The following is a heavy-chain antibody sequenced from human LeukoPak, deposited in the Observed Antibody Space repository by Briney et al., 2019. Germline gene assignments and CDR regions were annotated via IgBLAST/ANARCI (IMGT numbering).Heavy chain of an antibody. Sequence: GGSLRLSCAASGFTFSSYSMNWVRQAPGKGLEWVSSISSSSSYIYYADSVKGRFTISRDNAKNSLYLQMNSLRAEDTAVYYCARGAYPGYSSGWHDAFDIWGQGTMVTVSS. V-gene: IGHV3-21*01. CDR1: GFTFSSYS. D-gene: IGHD6-19*01. CDR2: ISSSSSYI. CDR3: ARGAYPGYSSGWHDAFDI. J-gene: IGHJ3*02.